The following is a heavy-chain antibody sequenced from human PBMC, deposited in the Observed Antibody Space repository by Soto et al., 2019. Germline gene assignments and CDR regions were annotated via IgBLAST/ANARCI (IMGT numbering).Heavy chain of an antibody. CDR1: GFTFSSYS. Sequence: GGSLRLSCAASGFTFSSYSMNWVRQAPGKGLEWVSYISSSSSTIYYADSVKGRFTISRDNAKNSLYLQMNSLRAEDTAVYYCAVRATVALAGYWGQGTLVTVSS. V-gene: IGHV3-48*01. D-gene: IGHD4-17*01. J-gene: IGHJ4*02. CDR2: ISSSSSTI. CDR3: AVRATVALAGY.